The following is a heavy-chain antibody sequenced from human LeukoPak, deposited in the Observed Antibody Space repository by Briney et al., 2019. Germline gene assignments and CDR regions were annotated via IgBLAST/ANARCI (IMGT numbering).Heavy chain of an antibody. CDR3: ARVTCSGVSCYHYYYMDV. CDR2: IYYSGST. J-gene: IGHJ6*03. CDR1: ADSVSSGGYS. D-gene: IGHD2-15*01. V-gene: IGHV4-30-4*07. Sequence: SETLSLTCAVSADSVSSGGYSWSWIRQPPGKGLEWIGHIYYSGSTYYNPSLKSRVTISVDMSKNQYSLKLSSVTAADTAVYYCARVTCSGVSCYHYYYMDVWGTGTTVTVSS.